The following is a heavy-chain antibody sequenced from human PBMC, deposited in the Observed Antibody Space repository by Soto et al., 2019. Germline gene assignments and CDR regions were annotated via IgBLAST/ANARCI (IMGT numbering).Heavy chain of an antibody. CDR3: ARVPLTIYFDL. CDR2: VYNSGST. CDR1: GGSVSGGSYC. J-gene: IGHJ2*01. V-gene: IGHV4-61*01. D-gene: IGHD3-9*01. Sequence: SETLSLTCTVSGGSVSGGSYCWSWIRQPPGKGLECIGYVYNSGSTTYNPSLKSRVTISVDTSKNQFPLGLSSVTAADTAVYCCARVPLTIYFDLRGRGTLVTVSS.